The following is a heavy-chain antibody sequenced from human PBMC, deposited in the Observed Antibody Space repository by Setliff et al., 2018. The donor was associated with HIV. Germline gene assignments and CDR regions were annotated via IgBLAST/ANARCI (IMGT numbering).Heavy chain of an antibody. J-gene: IGHJ4*02. CDR2: IFTTGST. Sequence: PSETLSLTCAVSGDSISSGSYYWSWIRQPAGEGLEWIGHIFTTGSTNYNPSLKSRVTMSVDTSKNHFSLTLNSVTAADTAVYYCARFPGPLTYFDYWGQGTLVTVSS. D-gene: IGHD3-10*01. CDR1: GDSISSGSYY. CDR3: ARFPGPLTYFDY. V-gene: IGHV4-61*09.